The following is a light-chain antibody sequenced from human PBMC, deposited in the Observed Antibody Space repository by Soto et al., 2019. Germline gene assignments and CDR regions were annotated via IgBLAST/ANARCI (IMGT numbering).Light chain of an antibody. Sequence: QSVLTQPPSVSGAPGQRVTISCTGSSSNIGAGYDVHWYQQLPGTAPKLLIYGNSNRPSGVPDRFSGSKSGTSASLAITGLQAEDEADYYSQSYDSSLSVVVFVGGTKLTVL. J-gene: IGLJ2*01. CDR1: SSNIGAGYD. CDR2: GNS. CDR3: QSYDSSLSVVV. V-gene: IGLV1-40*01.